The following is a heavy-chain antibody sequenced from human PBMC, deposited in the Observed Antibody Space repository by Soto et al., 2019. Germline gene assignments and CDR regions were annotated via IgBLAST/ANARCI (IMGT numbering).Heavy chain of an antibody. CDR1: GYTFTGYY. V-gene: IGHV1-2*04. D-gene: IGHD7-27*01. CDR2: INPNSGGT. J-gene: IGHJ4*02. CDR3: ARGGGLGIGAAYFDY. Sequence: ASVKVSCKASGYTFTGYYMHWVRQAPGQGLEWMGWINPNSGGTNYAQKFQGWVTMTRDTSISTAYMELSRLRSDDTAVYYCARGGGLGIGAAYFDYWGQGTLVTVSS.